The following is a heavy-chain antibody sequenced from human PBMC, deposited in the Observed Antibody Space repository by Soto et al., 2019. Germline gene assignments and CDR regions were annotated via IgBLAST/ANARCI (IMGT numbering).Heavy chain of an antibody. CDR2: INWNGGST. Sequence: GGSLRLSCAASGFTFDDYGMSWVRQAPGKGLEWVSGINWNGGSTGYADSVKGRFTISRDNAKNSLYLQMNSLRAEDTALYYCARGLEGVVIIKLHYFDYWGQGTLVTVSS. D-gene: IGHD3-3*01. V-gene: IGHV3-20*04. CDR1: GFTFDDYG. CDR3: ARGLEGVVIIKLHYFDY. J-gene: IGHJ4*02.